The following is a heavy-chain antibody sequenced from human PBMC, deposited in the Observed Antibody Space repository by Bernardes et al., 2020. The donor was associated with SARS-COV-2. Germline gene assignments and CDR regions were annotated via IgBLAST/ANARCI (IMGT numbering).Heavy chain of an antibody. CDR1: GFIFSNYA. D-gene: IGHD3-16*01. V-gene: IGHV3-23*01. Sequence: GGSLRLSCAASGFIFSNYAMRWVRQAPGKGLQWVSAISADGISTYYADSVKGRFTISRDNSKNTVYLQMNSLRVEDTAVYFCTGGGGYWGQGALVAVSP. J-gene: IGHJ4*02. CDR2: ISADGIST. CDR3: TGGGGY.